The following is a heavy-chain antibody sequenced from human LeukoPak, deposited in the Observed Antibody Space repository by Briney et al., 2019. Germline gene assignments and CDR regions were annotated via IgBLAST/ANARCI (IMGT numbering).Heavy chain of an antibody. Sequence: SETLSLTCTVSGGSISSYYWGWIRQPPGKGLEWIGSIYYSGSTYYDPSLKSRVTISVDTSKSQFSLKLSSVTAADTAVYYCAREIAFYYYYMDVWGKGTTVTVSS. CDR3: AREIAFYYYYMDV. CDR2: IYYSGST. CDR1: GGSISSYY. J-gene: IGHJ6*03. V-gene: IGHV4-39*07. D-gene: IGHD3-3*02.